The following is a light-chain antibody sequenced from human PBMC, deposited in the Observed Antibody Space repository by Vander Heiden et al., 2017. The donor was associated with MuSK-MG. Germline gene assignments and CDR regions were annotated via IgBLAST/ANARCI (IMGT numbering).Light chain of an antibody. V-gene: IGKV1-39*01. J-gene: IGKJ4*01. Sequence: DIQVTQCRCCMSTYIGDRVTITCRASQSISSYINSYQQKPGKAPKLLIYAASSVQSGVPSLFSGGGSRTDFILAISTCQLPYFPTFYYLRSYLLTFGQGTKVEIK. CDR1: QSISSY. CDR3: LRSYLLT. CDR2: AAS.